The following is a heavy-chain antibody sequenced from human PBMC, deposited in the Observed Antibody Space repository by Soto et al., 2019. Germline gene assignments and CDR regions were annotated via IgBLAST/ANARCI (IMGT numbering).Heavy chain of an antibody. J-gene: IGHJ4*02. V-gene: IGHV4-30-2*01. Sequence: PSETLSLTCAVSGGSISSGGYSWSWIRQPPGKGLEWIGYIYHSGSTYYNPSLKSRVTISVDRSKNQFSLKLSSVTAADTAVYYCARGLGGGGDYFDYWGQGTLVTVSS. CDR3: ARGLGGGGDYFDY. D-gene: IGHD1-26*01. CDR2: IYHSGST. CDR1: GGSISSGGYS.